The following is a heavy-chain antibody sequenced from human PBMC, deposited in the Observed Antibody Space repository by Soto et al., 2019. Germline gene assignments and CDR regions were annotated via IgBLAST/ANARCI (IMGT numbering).Heavy chain of an antibody. CDR3: ARADLYCTNGVCYRNFDY. V-gene: IGHV1-69*13. CDR2: IIPIFGTA. D-gene: IGHD2-8*01. CDR1: GGTFSSYA. Sequence: SVKVSCKASGGTFSSYAISWVRQAPGQGLEWMGGIIPIFGTANYAQKFQGRVTITADGSTSTAYMELSSLRSEDTAVYYCARADLYCTNGVCYRNFDYWGQGTLVTVSS. J-gene: IGHJ4*02.